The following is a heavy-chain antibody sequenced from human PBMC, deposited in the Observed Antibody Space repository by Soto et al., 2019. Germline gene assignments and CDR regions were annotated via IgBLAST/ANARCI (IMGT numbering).Heavy chain of an antibody. CDR2: IIPILGIA. V-gene: IGHV1-69*02. Sequence: SVTVSCTASGGTFSSYTISWVRQAPGQGLEWMGRIIPILGIANYAQKFQGRVTITADKSTSTAYMELSSLRSEDTAVYYCARGGTVTNDAFDIWGQGTMVTVSS. J-gene: IGHJ3*02. CDR1: GGTFSSYT. D-gene: IGHD4-17*01. CDR3: ARGGTVTNDAFDI.